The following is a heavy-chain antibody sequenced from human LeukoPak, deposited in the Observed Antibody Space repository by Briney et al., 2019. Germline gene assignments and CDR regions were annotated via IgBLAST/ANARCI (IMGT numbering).Heavy chain of an antibody. D-gene: IGHD2-2*01. Sequence: SQTLSLTCTVSGGPISSGDYYWSWIRQPPGKGLEWIGYIYYSGSTYYNPSLKSRVTISVDTSKNQFSLKLSSVTAADTAVYYCAREYCSNTSCYCDVWGQGTTVTVSS. CDR1: GGPISSGDYY. J-gene: IGHJ6*02. V-gene: IGHV4-30-4*01. CDR2: IYYSGST. CDR3: AREYCSNTSCYCDV.